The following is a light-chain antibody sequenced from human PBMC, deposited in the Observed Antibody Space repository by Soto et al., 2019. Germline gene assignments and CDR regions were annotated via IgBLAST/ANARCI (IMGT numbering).Light chain of an antibody. CDR2: GAS. J-gene: IGKJ2*01. CDR3: QEYGSSMYT. V-gene: IGKV3-20*01. CDR1: QSVSSSY. Sequence: EIVLTQSPGTLSLSPGERATLSCRASQSVSSSYVAWYQQKPGQAPRLLIYGASSRATGIPDRFSGSGAGTDYPHTISRLENEDVAVYYCQEYGSSMYTFGQGTKLEIK.